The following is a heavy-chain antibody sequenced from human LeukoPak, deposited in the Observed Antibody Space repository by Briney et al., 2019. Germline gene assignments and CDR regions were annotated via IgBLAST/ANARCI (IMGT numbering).Heavy chain of an antibody. V-gene: IGHV3-48*03. CDR3: ARDLSGDMDV. CDR1: AFTFTSYE. J-gene: IGHJ6*02. CDR2: IGMSGNTI. D-gene: IGHD3-10*01. Sequence: PGGSLRLSCAASAFTFTSYELNWVRQAPGKGLEWVSYIGMSGNTISYADSVKGRFTISRDNAKNSLYLQVISLRAEDTAVYYCARDLSGDMDVWGQGTPVTVSS.